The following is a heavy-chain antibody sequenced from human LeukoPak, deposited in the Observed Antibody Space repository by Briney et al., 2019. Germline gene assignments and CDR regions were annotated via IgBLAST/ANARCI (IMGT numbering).Heavy chain of an antibody. CDR2: IYYSGST. CDR1: GGSISSYY. V-gene: IGHV4-39*07. J-gene: IGHJ4*02. Sequence: SETLSLTCTVSGGSISSYYWGWIRQPPGKGLEWIGSIYYSGSTYYNPSLKSRVTISVDTSKNQFSLKLSSVTAADTAVYYCARDIALYGSGSDAFDYWGQGTLVTVSS. CDR3: ARDIALYGSGSDAFDY. D-gene: IGHD3-10*01.